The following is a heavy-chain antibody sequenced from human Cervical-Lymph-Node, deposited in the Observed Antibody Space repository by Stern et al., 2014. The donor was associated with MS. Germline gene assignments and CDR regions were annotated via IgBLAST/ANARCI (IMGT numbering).Heavy chain of an antibody. CDR1: GYTFSNFD. J-gene: IGHJ4*02. CDR2: IDPNSDTT. CDR3: ARGREVYMVTSAFDS. V-gene: IGHV1-8*01. Sequence: VHLVESGAEVKKPGASVKVSCKASGYTFSNFDINWVRQATGQGLEWMGRIDPNSDTTRYAQKFQGRVTMTRDTSISTAYMELSSLRSDDTAVYYCARGREVYMVTSAFDSWGQGTLVTVSS. D-gene: IGHD2-21*02.